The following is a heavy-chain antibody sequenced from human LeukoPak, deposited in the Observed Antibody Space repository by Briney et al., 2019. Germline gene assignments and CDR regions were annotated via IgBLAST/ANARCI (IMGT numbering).Heavy chain of an antibody. D-gene: IGHD1-1*01. J-gene: IGHJ4*02. CDR3: ARYVPVRTGTTRASFDY. CDR1: GGSLSDYY. CDR2: ISHSGTT. V-gene: IGHV4-34*10. Sequence: SETLSLTCAVYGGSLSDYYWSWIREPPGKGLEWIGDISHSGTTNCDPSLKSRISMSIDTTRSQFSLNLRSVTAADTAVYYCARYVPVRTGTTRASFDYWGLGTLVTVSS.